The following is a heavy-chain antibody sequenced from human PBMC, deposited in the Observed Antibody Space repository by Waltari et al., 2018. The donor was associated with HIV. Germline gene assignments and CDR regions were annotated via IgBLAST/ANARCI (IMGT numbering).Heavy chain of an antibody. CDR2: VSAYNGNT. D-gene: IGHD2-2*01. V-gene: IGHV1-18*01. Sequence: QVQLVQSRAEVKKPGASVKVSCTASGYTFTSYGISWVRQAPGQGLEWMGWVSAYNGNTNYAQKLQGRVTMTTDTSTSTAYMELRSLRSDDTAVYYCARINCTSVSCYASLDYWGQGTLVTVSS. J-gene: IGHJ4*02. CDR1: GYTFTSYG. CDR3: ARINCTSVSCYASLDY.